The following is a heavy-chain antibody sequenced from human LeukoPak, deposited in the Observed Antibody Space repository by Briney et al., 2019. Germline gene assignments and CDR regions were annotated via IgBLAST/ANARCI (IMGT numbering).Heavy chain of an antibody. J-gene: IGHJ4*02. V-gene: IGHV4-59*01. D-gene: IGHD6-13*01. CDR1: GGSISSYY. Sequence: SETLSFTCTVSGGSISSYYWSWIRQPPGKGLEWIGYIYYSGSTNYNPSLKSRVTISVDTSKNQFSLKLSSVTAADTALYYCARSRGYFDYRGQGTLVTVSS. CDR3: ARSRGYFDY. CDR2: IYYSGST.